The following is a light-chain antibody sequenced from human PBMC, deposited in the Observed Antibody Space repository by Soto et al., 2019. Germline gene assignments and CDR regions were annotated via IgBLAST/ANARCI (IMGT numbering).Light chain of an antibody. CDR3: CSYAATFSV. Sequence: QSALTQPASVSGSPGQSITISSIGPSSHFVTYYLFSWYQQHPGKAPKLIIYKGTKRHSGVSTRFSGSKSGNTAALTVSVLQAEYEAAYFCCSYAATFSVFGGRTKLTVL. CDR1: SSHFVTYYL. CDR2: KGT. V-gene: IGLV2-23*01. J-gene: IGLJ3*02.